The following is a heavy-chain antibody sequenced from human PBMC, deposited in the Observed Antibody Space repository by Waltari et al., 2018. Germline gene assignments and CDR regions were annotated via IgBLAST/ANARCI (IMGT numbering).Heavy chain of an antibody. Sequence: EVKLVESGGGLVQPGESLRLSCAASGFTFNTYWMKWIRQAPGKGLEWVANINPDGSQKFYVDSVKGRFTVSRDNAQNSLYLQMNNLRAEDTAVYYCTTLARGESGDYWGQGTLVTVSS. J-gene: IGHJ4*02. CDR1: GFTFNTYW. CDR2: INPDGSQK. CDR3: TTLARGESGDY. D-gene: IGHD3-10*01. V-gene: IGHV3-7*01.